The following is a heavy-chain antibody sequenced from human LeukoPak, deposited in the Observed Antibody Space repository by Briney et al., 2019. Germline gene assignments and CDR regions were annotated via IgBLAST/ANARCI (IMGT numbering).Heavy chain of an antibody. J-gene: IGHJ4*02. CDR2: IIPIFGIA. Sequence: ASVKVSCKASGGTFSSYAISWVRQAPGQGLEWMGGIIPIFGIANYAQKFQGRVTITADESTSTAYMELSSLRSEDTAVYYCAVGTHYYGSGDYWGQGTLVTVSS. V-gene: IGHV1-69*13. D-gene: IGHD3-10*01. CDR1: GGTFSSYA. CDR3: AVGTHYYGSGDY.